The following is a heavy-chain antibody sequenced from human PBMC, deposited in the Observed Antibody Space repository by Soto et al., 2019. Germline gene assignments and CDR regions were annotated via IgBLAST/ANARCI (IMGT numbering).Heavy chain of an antibody. D-gene: IGHD3-10*01. CDR3: ARGAYYGSGSNQLDY. J-gene: IGHJ4*02. CDR2: INPNSGGT. Sequence: GASVKVSCKASGYTFTGYYMHWVRQAPGQGLEWMGWINPNSGGTNYAQKFQGRVTMNRDTSISTAYMELSRLRSDDTAVYYCARGAYYGSGSNQLDYWGQGTLVTVSS. CDR1: GYTFTGYY. V-gene: IGHV1-2*02.